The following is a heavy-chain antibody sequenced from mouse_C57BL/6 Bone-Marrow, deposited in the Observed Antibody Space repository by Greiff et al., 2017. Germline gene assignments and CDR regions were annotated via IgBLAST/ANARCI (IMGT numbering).Heavy chain of an antibody. J-gene: IGHJ2*01. CDR1: GYTFTSYW. Sequence: QVQLQQPGAELVMPGASVKLSCKASGYTFTSYWMHWVKQRHGQGLEWIGEIDPSDSYTTYNQKFKGKSTLTVDKSSSTAYMQLSSLTSEDSAVYYCAREGDYAFVDYWGQGTTLTVSS. CDR3: AREGDYAFVDY. D-gene: IGHD2-4*01. CDR2: IDPSDSYT. V-gene: IGHV1-69*01.